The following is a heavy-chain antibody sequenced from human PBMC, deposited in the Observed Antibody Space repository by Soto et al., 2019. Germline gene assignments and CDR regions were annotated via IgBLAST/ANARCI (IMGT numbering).Heavy chain of an antibody. Sequence: WETLSLTFTVTGGSISSYDCSWIRQPPGTGLEWIGYIYYSGSTNCNPSLKSLVTISVDTSKNQFSLKLSSVTAADTAVHYCARDYITMGRGVYYYYGRDVWGQGTTVTSP. CDR2: IYYSGST. CDR3: ARDYITMGRGVYYYYGRDV. D-gene: IGHD3-10*01. V-gene: IGHV4-59*12. CDR1: GGSISSYD. J-gene: IGHJ6*02.